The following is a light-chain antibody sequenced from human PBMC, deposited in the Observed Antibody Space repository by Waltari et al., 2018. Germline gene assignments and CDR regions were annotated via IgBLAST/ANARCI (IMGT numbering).Light chain of an antibody. CDR2: DAS. Sequence: DTQLSQFPSTLAASVGDRVPITCRAREAINKWLAWYQQKPGKAPKVLIYDASTLQSGVPSRFSGSGSGTEFTLTIDSLQPDDFAMYYCQQYGSSPWTFGQGTKVEI. CDR1: EAINKW. J-gene: IGKJ1*01. V-gene: IGKV1-5*01. CDR3: QQYGSSPWT.